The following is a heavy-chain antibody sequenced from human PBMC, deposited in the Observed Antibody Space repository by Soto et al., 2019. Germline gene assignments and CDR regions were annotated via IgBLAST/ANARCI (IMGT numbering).Heavy chain of an antibody. V-gene: IGHV5-51*01. CDR1: GYSFTSYW. Sequence: GESLKISCKGSGYSFTSYWIGWVRQMPGKGLEWMGIIYPGDSDTRYSPSFQGQVTISADKSISTAYLQWKSLKASDTAMYYCARGRNFYGTSPYYCDYWGQGTLVTVSS. CDR2: IYPGDSDT. D-gene: IGHD3-22*01. J-gene: IGHJ4*01. CDR3: ARGRNFYGTSPYYCDY.